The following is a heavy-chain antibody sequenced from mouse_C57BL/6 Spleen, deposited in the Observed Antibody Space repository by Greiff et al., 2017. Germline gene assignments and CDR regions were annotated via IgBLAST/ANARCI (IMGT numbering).Heavy chain of an antibody. CDR2: IDPSNSNT. V-gene: IGHV1-69*02. CDR1: GYTFTSYW. Sequence: QVQLQQPGAELVKPGASVKLSCKASGYTFTSYWMHWVKQRPGQGLEWIGDIDPSNSNTNYNQKFKGQATLTVDKSSSTAYMQLSSLTSEESAVYDCEREGRGYDKCAYWGQGTMVTVSA. CDR3: EREGRGYDKCAY. D-gene: IGHD2-12*01. J-gene: IGHJ3*01.